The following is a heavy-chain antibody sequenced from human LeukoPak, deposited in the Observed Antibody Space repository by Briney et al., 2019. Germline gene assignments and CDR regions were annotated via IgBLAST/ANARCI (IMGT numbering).Heavy chain of an antibody. CDR3: AKDTSDSSGYYYVFPYYYYYGMDV. J-gene: IGHJ6*02. D-gene: IGHD3-22*01. V-gene: IGHV3-23*01. Sequence: GGSLRLSCAASGFTFSSYAMSWVRQAPGKGLEWVSGISGSGGSTYYADSVKGRFTISRDNSKNTLYLQMNSLRAEDTAVYYCAKDTSDSSGYYYVFPYYYYYGMDVWGQGTTVTVSS. CDR2: ISGSGGST. CDR1: GFTFSSYA.